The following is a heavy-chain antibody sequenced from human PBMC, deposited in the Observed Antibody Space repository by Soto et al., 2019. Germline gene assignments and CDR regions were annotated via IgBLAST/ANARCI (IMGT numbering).Heavy chain of an antibody. V-gene: IGHV4-30-2*01. CDR1: GGSISSGGYS. D-gene: IGHD2-15*01. CDR2: IYHSGST. CDR3: ARGQVVAAQH. Sequence: QLQLQESGSGLVKPSQTLSLTCAVSGGSISSGGYSWSWIRQPPGEGLEWIGYIYHSGSTYYTPTHTGXAXTXXDRSKNQFSLKLSSVTAADTAVYSCARGQVVAAQHWGQGTLVTVSS. J-gene: IGHJ4*02.